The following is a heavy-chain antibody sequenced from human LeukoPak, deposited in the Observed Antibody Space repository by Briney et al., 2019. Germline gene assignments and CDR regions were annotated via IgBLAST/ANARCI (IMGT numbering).Heavy chain of an antibody. J-gene: IGHJ4*02. V-gene: IGHV3-23*01. CDR3: AKKGVGSSWFYFDY. CDR1: GFTFRTYA. CDR2: ISGSGGST. Sequence: GGSLRLSCATSGFTFRTYAMSWVRQAPGKGLEWVSAISGSGGSTYYADSVKGRFTISRDNSKNTLYLQMNSLRAEDTAVYYCAKKGVGSSWFYFDYWGQGTLVTVSS. D-gene: IGHD6-13*01.